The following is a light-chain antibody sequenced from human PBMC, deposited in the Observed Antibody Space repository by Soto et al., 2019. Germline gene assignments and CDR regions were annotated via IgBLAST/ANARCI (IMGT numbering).Light chain of an antibody. Sequence: EIVLTQSPGTLSLSPGERATLSCRASQSVSSSYLAWYQQKPGQAPRLLIYGASSRATGIPDRFSGSGSGTEFTLTISSLQPEDFATYYCQQSYRTPITFGQGTKVDIK. V-gene: IGKV3-20*01. J-gene: IGKJ1*01. CDR1: QSVSSSY. CDR2: GAS. CDR3: QQSYRTPIT.